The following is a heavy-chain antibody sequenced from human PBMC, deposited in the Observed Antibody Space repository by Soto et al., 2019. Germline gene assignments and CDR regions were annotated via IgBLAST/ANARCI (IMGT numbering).Heavy chain of an antibody. CDR2: ISAYNGQT. CDR3: ARDPHEFSSAYFFEP. Sequence: ASVKVSCKASGYPFDTYGINWVRQAPGQRPEWMGWISAYNGQTDYAQNFQGRVTMATDTSTNTAYMELRNLRSESTAVYYCARDPHEFSSAYFFEPWGRGTLVTVSS. CDR1: GYPFDTYG. J-gene: IGHJ5*02. D-gene: IGHD3-3*01. V-gene: IGHV1-18*01.